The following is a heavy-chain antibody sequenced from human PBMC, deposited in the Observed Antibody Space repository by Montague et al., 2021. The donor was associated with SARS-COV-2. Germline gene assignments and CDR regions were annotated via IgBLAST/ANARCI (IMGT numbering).Heavy chain of an antibody. CDR2: IYQSGST. D-gene: IGHD3-9*01. CDR1: GDSIMTTSW. CDR3: MRAGGFDNRPPV. V-gene: IGHV4-4*02. J-gene: IGHJ4*02. Sequence: SETLSLTCAVSGDSIMTTSWWSWVRQPPGKGLEWIGEIYQSGSTNYNPSLKSRVTMSVDKSKNQFSLELNSLTAADTALYYCMRAGGFDNRPPVWGQGALVTVSS.